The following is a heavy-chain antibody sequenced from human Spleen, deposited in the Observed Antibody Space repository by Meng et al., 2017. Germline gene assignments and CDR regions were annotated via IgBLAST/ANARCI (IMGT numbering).Heavy chain of an antibody. J-gene: IGHJ6*02. CDR1: GYTLSKLS. D-gene: IGHD3-10*01. CDR2: LDPEDGET. Sequence: ASVKVSCKVPGYTLSKLSMHWVRQAPGKGLEWMGGLDPEDGETIYAQKFQGRVTMTEDTSTDTAYMELSSLRSEDTAVYYCATVIPMFRGVIGYYGMDVWGQGTTVTVSS. V-gene: IGHV1-24*01. CDR3: ATVIPMFRGVIGYYGMDV.